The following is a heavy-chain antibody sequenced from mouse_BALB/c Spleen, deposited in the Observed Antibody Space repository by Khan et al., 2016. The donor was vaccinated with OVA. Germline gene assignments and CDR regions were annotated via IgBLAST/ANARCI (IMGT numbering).Heavy chain of an antibody. V-gene: IGHV9-4*02. D-gene: IGHD2-14*01. J-gene: IGHJ4*01. CDR1: GYTFTTAG. CDR2: INTHSGVP. Sequence: QIQLVQSGPELKKPGETVRISCKASGYTFTTAGIQWVQKMPGKGLKWIGWINTHSGVPKYAEDFKGRFAFSLDISVNTAYLQITNLTYEDTATYFCARGGAAYYRNDGGAMDYWGQGTSVTVSS. CDR3: ARGGAAYYRNDGGAMDY.